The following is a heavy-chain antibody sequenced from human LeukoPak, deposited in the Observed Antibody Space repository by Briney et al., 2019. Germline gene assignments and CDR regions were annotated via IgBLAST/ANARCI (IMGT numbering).Heavy chain of an antibody. CDR1: GFTFSSYW. D-gene: IGHD3-3*01. CDR3: ARGGYDFWSGYPFDY. V-gene: IGHV3-7*01. CDR2: IKQDGSEK. J-gene: IGHJ4*02. Sequence: PGGSLRLSCAASGFTFSSYWMSWVRQAPGKGLEWVTNIKQDGSEKYYVDSVKGRFTISRDNAKNSLYLQMNSLRAEDTAVYYCARGGYDFWSGYPFDYWGQGTLVTVSS.